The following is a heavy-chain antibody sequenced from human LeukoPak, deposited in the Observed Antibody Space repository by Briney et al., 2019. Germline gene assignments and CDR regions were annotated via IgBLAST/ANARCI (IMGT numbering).Heavy chain of an antibody. V-gene: IGHV1-18*01. CDR2: ISTYNGNT. D-gene: IGHD3-10*01. CDR3: ARSGHRRYYYASGPDY. CDR1: GYTFTNYG. J-gene: IGHJ4*02. Sequence: ASVKVSRKASGYTFTNYGISWVRQAPGQGLEWMGWISTYNGNTKYTQNLQGRVTMTTDTSTSTAYMGLTSLRSDDTAVYYCARSGHRRYYYASGPDYWGQGTLVTVSS.